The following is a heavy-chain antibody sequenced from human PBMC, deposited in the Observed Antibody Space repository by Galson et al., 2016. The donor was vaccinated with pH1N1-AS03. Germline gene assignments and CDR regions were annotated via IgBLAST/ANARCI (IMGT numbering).Heavy chain of an antibody. D-gene: IGHD3-10*02. V-gene: IGHV3-48*03. Sequence: SLRLSCAASGFTFSSYEMNWVRQAPGKGLEWVSYITSSGSTIYNADSVKGRFTISRDNAKNSLYLQMNSLRPEDTAVYFCARSQSFYVDYFDNWGQGTLVTVSS. J-gene: IGHJ4*02. CDR2: ITSSGSTI. CDR1: GFTFSSYE. CDR3: ARSQSFYVDYFDN.